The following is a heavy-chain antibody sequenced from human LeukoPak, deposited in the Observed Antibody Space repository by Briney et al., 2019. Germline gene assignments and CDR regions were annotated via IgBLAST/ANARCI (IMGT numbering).Heavy chain of an antibody. CDR1: GGSISSGGYS. CDR2: IYHSGST. V-gene: IGHV4-30-2*01. J-gene: IGHJ4*02. Sequence: SETLSLTCAVSGGSISSGGYSWSWIRQPPGKGLEWIGYIYHSGSTYYNPSLKSRVTISVDRSKNQFSLKLSSVTAADTAVYYCAREGDSYVFDYWGQGTLVTVSS. CDR3: AREGDSYVFDY. D-gene: IGHD2-15*01.